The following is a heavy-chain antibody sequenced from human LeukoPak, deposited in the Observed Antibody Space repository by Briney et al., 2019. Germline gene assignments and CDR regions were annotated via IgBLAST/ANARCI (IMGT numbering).Heavy chain of an antibody. CDR2: FDPEDGET. D-gene: IGHD2-2*01. V-gene: IGHV1-24*01. J-gene: IGHJ4*02. Sequence: ASVKVSCKVSGYTLTELSMHWVRQAPGKGLEWMGGFDPEDGETIYAQKFQGRVTMTEDTSTDTAYMELSSLRSEDTAVYYCARGGIKGYCSSTSCRTYGYSGYGPLGYWGQGTLVTVSS. CDR3: ARGGIKGYCSSTSCRTYGYSGYGPLGY. CDR1: GYTLTELS.